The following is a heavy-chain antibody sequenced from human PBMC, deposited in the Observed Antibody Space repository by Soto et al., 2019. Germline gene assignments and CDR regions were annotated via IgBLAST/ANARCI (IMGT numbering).Heavy chain of an antibody. CDR3: AGGSGGAVDL. V-gene: IGHV1-69*02. D-gene: IGHD2-15*01. J-gene: IGHJ3*01. Sequence: QVQLVQSGAEVKKPGSSVKVSCKASGGTFSSYTISWVRQAPGQGLEWMGRSIPILGIANYAQKIQGRVTITGDKSTSTAYMGLSSLRCEDTAVYYCAGGSGGAVDLWGQGTMVAVSS. CDR1: GGTFSSYT. CDR2: SIPILGIA.